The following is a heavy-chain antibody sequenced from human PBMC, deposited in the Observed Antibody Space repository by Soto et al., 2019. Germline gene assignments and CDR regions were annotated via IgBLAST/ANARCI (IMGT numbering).Heavy chain of an antibody. CDR3: AKEMRPDGVWDFGH. Sequence: EVQLLESGGGLVQPGGSLRLSCAASGFTFSTYSMAWVRQAPGTGPEWVSGIIQDGTPHYADSVKGRFTISSGNSRCSVYLEMIGLRGEDTAVYYGAKEMRPDGVWDFGHWGEGTLVTVSS. J-gene: IGHJ4*02. CDR1: GFTFSTYS. CDR2: IIQDGTP. V-gene: IGHV3-23*01. D-gene: IGHD4-17*01.